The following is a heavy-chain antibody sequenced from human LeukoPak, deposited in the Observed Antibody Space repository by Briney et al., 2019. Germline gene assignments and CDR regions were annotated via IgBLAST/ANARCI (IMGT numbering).Heavy chain of an antibody. CDR3: ARVPRHIIPEAGPYYFDY. V-gene: IGHV3-48*03. CDR1: GFTFSSYE. J-gene: IGHJ4*02. D-gene: IGHD6-13*01. CDR2: ISSSGSTI. Sequence: PGGSLRLSCAVSGFTFSSYEMNWVRQAPGKGLEWVSYISSSGSTIYYADSVKGRFTISRDNAKNSLYLQMNSLRAEDTAIYYCARVPRHIIPEAGPYYFDYWGQGTLVTVSS.